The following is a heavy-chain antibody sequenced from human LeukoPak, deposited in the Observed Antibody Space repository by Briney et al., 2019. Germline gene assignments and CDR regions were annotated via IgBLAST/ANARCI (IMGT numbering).Heavy chain of an antibody. CDR1: GFTFSSYS. CDR3: ARDRGHYYDSSGYYED. Sequence: PGGSLRLSCAVSGFTFSSYSMNWVRHAPGKGLEWVSSISSSSSYIYYADSVKGRFTISRDNAKNSLYLQMNSLRAEDTAVYYCARDRGHYYDSSGYYEDWGQGTLVTVSS. D-gene: IGHD3-22*01. CDR2: ISSSSSYI. J-gene: IGHJ4*02. V-gene: IGHV3-21*01.